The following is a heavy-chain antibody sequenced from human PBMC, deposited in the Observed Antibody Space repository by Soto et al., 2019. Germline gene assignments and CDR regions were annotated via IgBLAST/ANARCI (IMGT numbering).Heavy chain of an antibody. CDR1: GDSIHNVAYY. D-gene: IGHD3-10*01. CDR2: IHNSGST. V-gene: IGHV4-39*01. CDR3: TRRSRWYYYGTASYYNLWFDS. J-gene: IGHJ5*01. Sequence: LQLQESGPGLVKPSETLSLTCSVSGDSIHNVAYYWGWIRQPPGKGLEWIGSIHNSGSTYFNPSLKSRVTMSVDTSNKLFYLSLSSVAGADTAEYVCTRRSRWYYYGTASYYNLWFDSWGQGTLVTVSS.